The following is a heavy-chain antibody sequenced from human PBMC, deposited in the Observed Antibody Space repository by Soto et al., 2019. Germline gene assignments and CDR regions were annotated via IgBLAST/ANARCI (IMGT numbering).Heavy chain of an antibody. J-gene: IGHJ4*02. CDR3: ARDGGYCDSSGYKWGYFDS. Sequence: QVQLVQSGAEVKKPGSSVKVSCKASGGTFINFAFNWVRQAPGEGLEWMGGIIPMFVTANYAPKFQGRVTITADESTSTAYMELSSLRSEDTAVYSCARDGGYCDSSGYKWGYFDSWGQGTLVTVSS. CDR1: GGTFINFA. V-gene: IGHV1-69*12. D-gene: IGHD3-22*01. CDR2: IIPMFVTA.